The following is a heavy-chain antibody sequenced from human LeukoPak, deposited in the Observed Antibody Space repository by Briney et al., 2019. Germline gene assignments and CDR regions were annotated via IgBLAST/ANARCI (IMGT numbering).Heavy chain of an antibody. Sequence: ASVKVSCKASGYTFTGYYMHWVRQAPGQGLEWMGWINPNSGGTNYAQKFQGRVTITRETTISTDYMELSRVRSDDTAVYYCATVLLWFGELLVGLDPWGQGTLVTVSS. D-gene: IGHD3-10*01. J-gene: IGHJ5*02. CDR3: ATVLLWFGELLVGLDP. CDR1: GYTFTGYY. V-gene: IGHV1-2*02. CDR2: INPNSGGT.